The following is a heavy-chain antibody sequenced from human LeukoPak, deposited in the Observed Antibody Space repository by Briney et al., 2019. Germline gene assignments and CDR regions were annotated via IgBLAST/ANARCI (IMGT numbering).Heavy chain of an antibody. D-gene: IGHD1-26*01. V-gene: IGHV3-20*04. CDR2: FYWNGGSR. CDR3: ATGRTASSYSVSHTDVFDI. Sequence: PGGSLRLSCPASGFIFDNYGMSLVRQAPGEALEWASGFYWNGGSRGYADSVRGRFTISRDNAKNSLHLLLNSLRAEDTALYYCATGRTASSYSVSHTDVFDIWGQGTMVSGSS. CDR1: GFIFDNYG. J-gene: IGHJ3*02.